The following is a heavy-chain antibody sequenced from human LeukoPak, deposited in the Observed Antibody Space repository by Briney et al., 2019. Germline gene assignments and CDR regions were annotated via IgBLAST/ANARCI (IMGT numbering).Heavy chain of an antibody. Sequence: KPSETLSLTCAVYGGSFNGYYWSWIRQPPGKGLEWIGEINHSGSTNYNPSLKSRVTISVDTSKNQFSLKLSSVTAADTAVYYCARHDSSGYSFDYWGQGTLVTVSS. CDR3: ARHDSSGYSFDY. CDR1: GGSFNGYY. V-gene: IGHV4-34*01. D-gene: IGHD3-22*01. J-gene: IGHJ4*02. CDR2: INHSGST.